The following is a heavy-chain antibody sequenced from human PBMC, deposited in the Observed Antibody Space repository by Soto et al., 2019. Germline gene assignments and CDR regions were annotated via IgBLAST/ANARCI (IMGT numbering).Heavy chain of an antibody. V-gene: IGHV1-8*01. CDR2: MNPNSGNT. CDR3: ARYTVSRNYYYYYYYLDV. Sequence: GASVKVSCKASGYTFTSYDINWVRQATGQGLEWMGWMNPNSGNTGYAQKFQGRVTMTTDTSTSTAYMELRSLRSDDTAVYYCARYTVSRNYYYYYYYLDVWGKGTTVTVSS. CDR1: GYTFTSYD. J-gene: IGHJ6*03. D-gene: IGHD2-2*02.